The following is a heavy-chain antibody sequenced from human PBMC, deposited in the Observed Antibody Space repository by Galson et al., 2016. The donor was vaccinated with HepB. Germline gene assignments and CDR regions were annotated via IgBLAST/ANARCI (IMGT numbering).Heavy chain of an antibody. Sequence: SVKVSCKAPGDTLTNYYLHWVRQAPGQGLEWMGIINPRGGDTNYAQKFQDRVTLTRDTSTNTVYTELNSLRSEDTAVYYCASDGVSSSVDGMDVWGQGTTVTVYS. CDR1: GDTLTNYY. D-gene: IGHD4-23*01. J-gene: IGHJ6*02. CDR2: INPRGGDT. V-gene: IGHV1-46*01. CDR3: ASDGVSSSVDGMDV.